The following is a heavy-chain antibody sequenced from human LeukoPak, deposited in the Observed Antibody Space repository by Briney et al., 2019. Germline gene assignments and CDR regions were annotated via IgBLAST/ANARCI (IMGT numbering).Heavy chain of an antibody. V-gene: IGHV3-21*01. CDR1: GFTFSSHS. J-gene: IGHJ4*02. Sequence: GGSLRLSCAASGFTFSSHSLMWVRQAPGKGLEWVSSISPDSGYIYYADSVKGRFTISRDNAENSLFLQMNSLGAEDTAVYYCAPFSAVTYYYFDYWGQGTLVTVSS. D-gene: IGHD6-13*01. CDR2: ISPDSGYI. CDR3: APFSAVTYYYFDY.